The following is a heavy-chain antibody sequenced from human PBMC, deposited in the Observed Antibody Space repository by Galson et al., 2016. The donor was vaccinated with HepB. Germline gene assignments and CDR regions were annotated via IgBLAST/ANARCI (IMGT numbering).Heavy chain of an antibody. CDR3: ARDGSPMVRGVTFDY. D-gene: IGHD3-10*01. Sequence: SVKVSCKASGGTFSSYAISWVRQAPGQGLEWMGGIIPIFGTANYAQKFQGRVTITADKSTSTAYMELSSLRSEDTAVYYCARDGSPMVRGVTFDYWGQGTLVTVSS. J-gene: IGHJ4*02. CDR1: GGTFSSYA. CDR2: IIPIFGTA. V-gene: IGHV1-69*06.